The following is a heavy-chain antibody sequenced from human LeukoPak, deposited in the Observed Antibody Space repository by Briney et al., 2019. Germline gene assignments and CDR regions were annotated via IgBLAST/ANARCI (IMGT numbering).Heavy chain of an antibody. J-gene: IGHJ4*02. D-gene: IGHD3-16*01. V-gene: IGHV3-7*03. CDR1: GFTFSSYW. Sequence: GGSLRLSCAASGFTFSSYWMNWARQAPGKGLEWVASINHNGNVNYYVDSVKGRFTISRDNAKNSLYLQMSNLRAEDTAVYFCARDYYANIAHSHTFPYWGQGTLLTVSS. CDR3: ARDYYANIAHSHTFPY. CDR2: INHNGNVN.